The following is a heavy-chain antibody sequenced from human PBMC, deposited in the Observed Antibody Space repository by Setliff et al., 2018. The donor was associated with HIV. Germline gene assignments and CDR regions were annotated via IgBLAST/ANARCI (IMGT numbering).Heavy chain of an antibody. CDR3: ARQITTVTTEKLVVNDAFDI. D-gene: IGHD4-17*01. Sequence: PSETLSLTCTVSGGSISSHYWNWIRQPPGKGLEWIGNIFDSENTNYNPSLKSRVTMSVDTSKNQFSLKLSSVTAADTAVYYCARQITTVTTEKLVVNDAFDIWGQGIMVTVSS. CDR1: GGSISSHY. V-gene: IGHV4-59*11. J-gene: IGHJ3*02. CDR2: IFDSENT.